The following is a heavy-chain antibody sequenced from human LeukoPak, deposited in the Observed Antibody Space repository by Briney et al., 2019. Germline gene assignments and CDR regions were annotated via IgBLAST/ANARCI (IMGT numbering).Heavy chain of an antibody. Sequence: GRSLRLSCAASGFTFSSYAMHWVRQAPGKGLEWVAVISYDGSNKYYADSVKGRFTISRGNSKNTLDLQMNSPRAEDTAVYYCARAGGSSTWYVWYFQHWGQGTLVTVSS. CDR2: ISYDGSNK. D-gene: IGHD6-13*01. J-gene: IGHJ1*01. CDR3: ARAGGSSTWYVWYFQH. CDR1: GFTFSSYA. V-gene: IGHV3-30-3*01.